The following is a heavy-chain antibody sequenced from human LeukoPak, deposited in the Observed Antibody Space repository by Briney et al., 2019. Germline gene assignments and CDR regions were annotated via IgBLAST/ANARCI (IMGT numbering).Heavy chain of an antibody. J-gene: IGHJ6*03. Sequence: GGSLRLSCAASGFTFSSFAMTWVRQAPGKGLEWVSNVSGSAGRTDYADSVKGRFTISRDNLKNTLYLQMNGLRAEDTAVYYCAKNRGHCVDGVCHNYYYMDVWGRGTTVTVS. V-gene: IGHV3-23*01. CDR1: GFTFSSFA. D-gene: IGHD2-8*02. CDR3: AKNRGHCVDGVCHNYYYMDV. CDR2: VSGSAGRT.